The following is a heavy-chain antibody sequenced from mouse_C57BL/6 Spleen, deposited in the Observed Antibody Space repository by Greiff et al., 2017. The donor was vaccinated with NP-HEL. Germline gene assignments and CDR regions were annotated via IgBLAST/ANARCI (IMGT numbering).Heavy chain of an antibody. D-gene: IGHD1-1*01. J-gene: IGHJ1*03. V-gene: IGHV1-82*01. Sequence: VHLVESGPELVKPGASVKISCKASGYAFSSSWMNWVKQRPGKGLEWIGRIYPGDGDTNYNGKFKGKATLTADKSSSTAYMQLSSLTSEDSAVYFCARSYYGSNWYFDVWGTGTTVTVSS. CDR1: GYAFSSSW. CDR3: ARSYYGSNWYFDV. CDR2: IYPGDGDT.